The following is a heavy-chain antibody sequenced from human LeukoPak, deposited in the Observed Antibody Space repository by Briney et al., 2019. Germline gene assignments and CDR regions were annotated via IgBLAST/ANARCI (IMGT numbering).Heavy chain of an antibody. J-gene: IGHJ4*02. V-gene: IGHV3-48*01. D-gene: IGHD6-19*01. CDR2: ISYSSSTI. CDR3: ARRGASSGGLDY. Sequence: PGGSPRLSCAASGFTFSSYSMNWVRQAPGKGLEWVSYISYSSSTIYYADSVKGRFTISRDNAKNSLYLQMNSLRAEDTAVCYCARRGASSGGLDYWGQGTLVTVSS. CDR1: GFTFSSYS.